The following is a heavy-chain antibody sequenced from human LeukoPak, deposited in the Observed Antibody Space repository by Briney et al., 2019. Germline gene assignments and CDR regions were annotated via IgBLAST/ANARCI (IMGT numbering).Heavy chain of an antibody. D-gene: IGHD3-3*01. V-gene: IGHV3-21*01. J-gene: IGHJ4*02. CDR3: ARAHTIFGVVIIGGYFDY. Sequence: PGGSLRLSCAASGFTFSSYSMNWVRQAPGKGLEWVSSISSSSSYIYYADSVKGRFTISRDNAKNSLYLQMNSLRAEDTAVYYCARAHTIFGVVIIGGYFDYWGQGTLVTVSS. CDR1: GFTFSSYS. CDR2: ISSSSSYI.